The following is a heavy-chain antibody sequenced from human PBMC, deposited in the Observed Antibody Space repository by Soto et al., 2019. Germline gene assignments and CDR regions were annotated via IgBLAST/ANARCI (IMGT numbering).Heavy chain of an antibody. D-gene: IGHD3-10*01. CDR3: GRSVRGHVVKHFDY. J-gene: IGHJ4*02. Sequence: PSQTLSLTCAISGDTVSSNSAAWNWIRQSPSRGLEWLGRTHYRSKWYNDYAVSVESRITINPDTSKNQFSLQLNSVTPEDTAVYYCGRSVRGHVVKHFDYWGQGTLVTVSS. CDR1: GDTVSSNSAA. V-gene: IGHV6-1*01. CDR2: THYRSKWYN.